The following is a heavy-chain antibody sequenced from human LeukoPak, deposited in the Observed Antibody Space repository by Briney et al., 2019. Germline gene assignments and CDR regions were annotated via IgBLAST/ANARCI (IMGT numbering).Heavy chain of an antibody. D-gene: IGHD3-10*01. CDR3: AKLGKTENHYGSGRFSYYYYMDV. J-gene: IGHJ6*03. V-gene: IGHV3-7*01. CDR1: GFTFSSYW. Sequence: PGGSLRLSCVASGFTFSSYWMTWVRQAPGKGLEWVANIKTDGSQIYSVDSVKGRFTISRDNAKNSLYLQMNSLRAEDTAVYYCAKLGKTENHYGSGRFSYYYYMDVWGKGTTVTISS. CDR2: IKTDGSQI.